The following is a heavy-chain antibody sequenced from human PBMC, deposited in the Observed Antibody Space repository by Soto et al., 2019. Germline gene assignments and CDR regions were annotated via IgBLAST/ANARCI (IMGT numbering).Heavy chain of an antibody. CDR2: IYWNDDK. CDR1: GSSLSTSGAG. J-gene: IGHJ3*01. V-gene: IGHV2-5*01. Sequence: QITLKGSGPTLVKPTQTLTLTCSLSGSSLSTSGAGLGWLRQPPGKALEWLALIYWNDDKHYSPSLKSRLTTTKETSKNLAVLTMANMDPVDTATYYCARGVATLPVFAFDVWGQGTMVTVSS. CDR3: ARGVATLPVFAFDV. D-gene: IGHD6-6*01.